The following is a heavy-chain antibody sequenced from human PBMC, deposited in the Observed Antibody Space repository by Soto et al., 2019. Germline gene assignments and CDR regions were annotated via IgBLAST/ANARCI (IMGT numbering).Heavy chain of an antibody. CDR2: INHSGST. V-gene: IGHV4-34*01. J-gene: IGHJ6*02. CDR1: GGSFSGYY. CDR3: ARGVNIAAAGTRSYYYGMDV. Sequence: PSETLSLTCAVYGGSFSGYYWNWIRQPPGKGLEWIGEINHSGSTNYSPSLKSRVTISVDTSKNQFSLKLSSVTAADTAIYYCARGVNIAAAGTRSYYYGMDVWGQGTTVTVSS. D-gene: IGHD6-13*01.